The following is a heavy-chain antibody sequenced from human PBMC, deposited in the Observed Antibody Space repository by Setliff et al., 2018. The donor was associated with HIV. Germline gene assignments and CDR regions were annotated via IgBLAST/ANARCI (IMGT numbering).Heavy chain of an antibody. Sequence: RASVKVSCKASGYIFTGYYIHWVRQAPGQGLEWMGRINPNNGDTSSAQKFQGRVTMTRDTSISTAYMELSRLRSDDTAVYYCARDRWVWGGSDSGYYYYFMDVWGKGTTVTVSS. CDR1: GYIFTGYY. CDR3: ARDRWVWGGSDSGYYYYFMDV. J-gene: IGHJ6*03. D-gene: IGHD6-19*01. V-gene: IGHV1-2*06. CDR2: INPNNGDT.